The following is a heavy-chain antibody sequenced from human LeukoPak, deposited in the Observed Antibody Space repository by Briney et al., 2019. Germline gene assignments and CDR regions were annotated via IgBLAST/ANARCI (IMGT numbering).Heavy chain of an antibody. CDR3: ARIISGGEENHDAFDI. Sequence: GGSLRLSCAASGFTFSSYAMHWVRQAPGKGLEWVAVISYDGSNKYYADSVKGRFTISRDNAKNSLYLQMNSLRAEDTAVYYCARIISGGEENHDAFDIWGQGTMVTVSS. CDR2: ISYDGSNK. D-gene: IGHD4-17*01. V-gene: IGHV3-30-3*01. J-gene: IGHJ3*02. CDR1: GFTFSSYA.